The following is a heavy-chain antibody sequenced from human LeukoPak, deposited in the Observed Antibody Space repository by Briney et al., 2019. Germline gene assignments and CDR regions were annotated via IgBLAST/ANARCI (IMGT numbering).Heavy chain of an antibody. V-gene: IGHV3-23*01. CDR2: ITNGGVTT. Sequence: PGGSPRLSCAAPGFTFGSYAMSWVRQTPGKSLEWVSIITNGGVTTYYADSVRGRFTISRDNSKNMLYLQMNSLRAEDTAVYYCVKLSSGSGSKFGFDSWGQGTLVTVSS. D-gene: IGHD6-19*01. CDR3: VKLSSGSGSKFGFDS. CDR1: GFTFGSYA. J-gene: IGHJ4*02.